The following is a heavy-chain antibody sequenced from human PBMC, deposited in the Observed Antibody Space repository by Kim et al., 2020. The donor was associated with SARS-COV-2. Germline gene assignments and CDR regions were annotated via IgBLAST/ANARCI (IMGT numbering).Heavy chain of an antibody. CDR1: GFTFSSYG. V-gene: IGHV3-30*18. J-gene: IGHJ3*02. Sequence: GGSLRLSCAASGFTFSSYGMHWVRQAPGKGLEWVAVISYDGSNKYYADSVKGRFTISRDNSKNTLYLQMNSLRAEDTAVYYCAKDLPLLRYFDWFTTPPMDAFDIWGQGTMVTVSS. CDR3: AKDLPLLRYFDWFTTPPMDAFDI. CDR2: ISYDGSNK. D-gene: IGHD3-9*01.